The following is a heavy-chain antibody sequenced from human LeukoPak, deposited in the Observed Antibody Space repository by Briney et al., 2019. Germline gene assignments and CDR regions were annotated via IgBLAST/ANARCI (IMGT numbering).Heavy chain of an antibody. Sequence: PGGSLRLSCAASGFTFSSYAMSWVRQAPGKGLEWVSAISGSGGSTYYADSVKGRFTISRDNSKNTLYLQMNSLRAEDTAVYYCAKIGFLEWLSDYYYYYYMDVWGKGTTVTVSS. CDR1: GFTFSSYA. CDR2: ISGSGGST. V-gene: IGHV3-23*01. CDR3: AKIGFLEWLSDYYYYYYMDV. D-gene: IGHD3-3*01. J-gene: IGHJ6*03.